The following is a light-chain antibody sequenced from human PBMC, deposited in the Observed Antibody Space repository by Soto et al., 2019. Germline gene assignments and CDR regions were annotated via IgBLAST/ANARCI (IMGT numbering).Light chain of an antibody. V-gene: IGKV3-15*01. CDR2: VAS. CDR3: QQYNVWPLT. J-gene: IGKJ4*01. CDR1: QSVSSN. Sequence: EIVMTQSPATLSVSPGERATLSCRASQSVSSNLAWYQQKPGQTPKLLIYVASTRATGIPARFSGSGSATEFTLTISSLQSEDCAVYYCQQYNVWPLTFGGGTKVEFK.